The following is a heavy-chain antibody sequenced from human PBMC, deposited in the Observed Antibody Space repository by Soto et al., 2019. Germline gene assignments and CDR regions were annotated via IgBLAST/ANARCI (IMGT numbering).Heavy chain of an antibody. V-gene: IGHV3-74*01. CDR1: GFTFSGFW. CDR3: VRVKETRGWGAFDY. J-gene: IGHJ4*02. D-gene: IGHD6-19*01. CDR2: INGDGSVT. Sequence: EVQLVESGGGLVQPGGSLRLSCTASGFTFSGFWMHWVRQAPGKGLVWVSRINGDGSVTNYADSVKGRFTISRDNAKNTLYLQMNRLRVEDTAVYYCVRVKETRGWGAFDYWGQGTLVTVSS.